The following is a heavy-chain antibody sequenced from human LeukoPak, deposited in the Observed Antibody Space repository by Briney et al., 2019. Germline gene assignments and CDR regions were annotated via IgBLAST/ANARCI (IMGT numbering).Heavy chain of an antibody. CDR1: GGSISSYY. J-gene: IGHJ4*02. Sequence: SETLSLTCTVSGGSISSYYWSSIRQPAGKGLEWIGRIYTSGSTNYNPSLKSRVTISVDKSKNQFSLKLSSVTAADTAVYYCARDGRIAAAGPFDYWGQGTLVTVSS. V-gene: IGHV4-4*07. CDR3: ARDGRIAAAGPFDY. CDR2: IYTSGST. D-gene: IGHD6-13*01.